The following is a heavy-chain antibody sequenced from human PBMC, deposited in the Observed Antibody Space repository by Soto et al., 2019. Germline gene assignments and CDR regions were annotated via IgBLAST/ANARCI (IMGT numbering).Heavy chain of an antibody. CDR1: GYTFSSYY. V-gene: IGHV1-46*01. CDR3: VRDRGYDKSDYSRFDY. D-gene: IGHD3-22*01. CDR2: INPSGGST. Sequence: QVQLVQSGAEVKKPGASVKVSCKASGYTFSSYYMYWVRQAPGQGLEWMGIINPSGGSTSYAQKFQGRVSMTRDTSTSTVYMELSSLRSEDTAVYYYVRDRGYDKSDYSRFDYWGQGTLVTVSS. J-gene: IGHJ4*02.